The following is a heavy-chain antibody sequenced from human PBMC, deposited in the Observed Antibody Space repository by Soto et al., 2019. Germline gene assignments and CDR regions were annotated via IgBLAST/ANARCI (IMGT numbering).Heavy chain of an antibody. CDR3: ARTSSLYSSSPFDY. J-gene: IGHJ4*02. V-gene: IGHV2-26*01. CDR1: GFSLSNARMG. CDR2: IFSNVEK. Sequence: SGPTLVNPTETLTLTCTVSGFSLSNARMGVSWIRQPPGKALEWLAHIFSNVEKSYSTSLKSRLTISKDTSKSQVVLTMTNMDPVDTATYYCARTSSLYSSSPFDYWGQGTLVTVSS. D-gene: IGHD6-13*01.